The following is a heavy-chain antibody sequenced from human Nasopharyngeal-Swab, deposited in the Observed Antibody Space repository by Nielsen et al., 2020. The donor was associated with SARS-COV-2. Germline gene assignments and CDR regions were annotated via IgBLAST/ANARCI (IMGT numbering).Heavy chain of an antibody. CDR3: ARDLRLNEEDHY. CDR2: IWYDGSNK. Sequence: GESLKISCAASGFTFSSYGMHWVRQAPGKVLELVAAIWYDGSNKYYADSAKGRFTISRDNSKNTLYLQMNSLRAEDTAVYYCARDLRLNEEDHYWGQGTLVTVSS. J-gene: IGHJ4*02. V-gene: IGHV3-33*01. CDR1: GFTFSSYG. D-gene: IGHD2-15*01.